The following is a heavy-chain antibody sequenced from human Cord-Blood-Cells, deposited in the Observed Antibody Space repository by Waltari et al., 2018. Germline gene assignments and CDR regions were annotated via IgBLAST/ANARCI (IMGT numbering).Heavy chain of an antibody. CDR2: IIPSFGTA. V-gene: IGHV1-69*01. CDR3: ARTYYYGSGSYAFDI. D-gene: IGHD3-10*01. J-gene: IGHJ3*02. CDR1: GGTFSSYA. Sequence: QVQLVQSGAEVKKPGSSVKVSCKASGGTFSSYAISWVRQAIGQGLEWMGGIIPSFGTANYAQKFQGRVTITADESTSTAYMELSSLRSEDTAVYYCARTYYYGSGSYAFDIWGQGTMVTVSS.